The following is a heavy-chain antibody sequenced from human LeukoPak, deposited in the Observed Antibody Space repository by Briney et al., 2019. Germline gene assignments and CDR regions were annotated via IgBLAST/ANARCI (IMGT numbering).Heavy chain of an antibody. Sequence: GGSLRLSRAASGFTVSDNYMTWVRRAPGKGLEWVSSIYNTGATHYAESVKGRFTISRDNSKNTLFLQMNSLRAEDMAVYYCARIEWERLGRAFDVWGQGTMVTVSS. D-gene: IGHD1-26*01. V-gene: IGHV3-53*01. CDR1: GFTVSDNY. CDR2: IYNTGAT. J-gene: IGHJ3*01. CDR3: ARIEWERLGRAFDV.